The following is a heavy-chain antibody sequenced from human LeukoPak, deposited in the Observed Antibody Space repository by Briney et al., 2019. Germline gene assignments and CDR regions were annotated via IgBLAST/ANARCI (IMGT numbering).Heavy chain of an antibody. V-gene: IGHV3-48*03. CDR1: GFTFSTYE. CDR2: ISGSGATT. J-gene: IGHJ4*02. Sequence: GGSLRLSCTASGFTFSTYEFQWVRQAPGKGLEWVAYISGSGATTYYADSVKGRFTISRDSAKNSLYLQINNLRAEDMAVYYCARDTSGWYMDYWGQGTLVTVSS. CDR3: ARDTSGWYMDY. D-gene: IGHD6-19*01.